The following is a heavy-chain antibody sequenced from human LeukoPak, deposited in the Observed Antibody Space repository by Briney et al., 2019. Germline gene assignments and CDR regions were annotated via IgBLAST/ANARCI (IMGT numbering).Heavy chain of an antibody. CDR3: ARIRCRGGSCYHYYYYYMDV. D-gene: IGHD2-15*01. Sequence: SETLSLTCTVSGGSISSGGYYWSWIRQHPGKGLEWIGYIYYSGSTYYNPSLKSRVTISVDTSKNQFSLKLSSVTAADTAVYYCARIRCRGGSCYHYYYYYMDVWGKGTTVTVSS. J-gene: IGHJ6*03. CDR1: GGSISSGGYY. V-gene: IGHV4-31*03. CDR2: IYYSGST.